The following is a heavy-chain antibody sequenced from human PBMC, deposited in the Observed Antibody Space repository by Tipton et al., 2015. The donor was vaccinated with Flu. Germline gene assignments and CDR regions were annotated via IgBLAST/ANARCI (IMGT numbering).Heavy chain of an antibody. D-gene: IGHD3-10*01. V-gene: IGHV4-4*07. CDR2: IYSSGSI. CDR1: GGSLSSYY. CDR3: ARGSGSGTYVIFDY. J-gene: IGHJ4*02. Sequence: TLSLTCTVSGGSLSSYYWSWIRQPAGKGLEWVGGIYSSGSITYNLTLKCRVTMSVDTSKSQFSLKLRSVTAADTAVCHCARGSGSGTYVIFDYWGQGTLVTVSS.